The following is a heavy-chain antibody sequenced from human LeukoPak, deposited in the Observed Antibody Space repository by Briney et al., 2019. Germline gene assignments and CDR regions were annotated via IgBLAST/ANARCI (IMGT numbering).Heavy chain of an antibody. Sequence: AGGSLRLSCAASGFTFSSYGMHWVRQAPGKGLEWVAFIRYDGTNKYYADSVKGRSTISRHNSKDTLYLQMNSLRAEDTAVYYCAKVGFLESPEYHYSMDVWGKGTTVTVSS. CDR2: IRYDGTNK. D-gene: IGHD3-3*01. V-gene: IGHV3-30*02. CDR3: AKVGFLESPEYHYSMDV. J-gene: IGHJ6*03. CDR1: GFTFSSYG.